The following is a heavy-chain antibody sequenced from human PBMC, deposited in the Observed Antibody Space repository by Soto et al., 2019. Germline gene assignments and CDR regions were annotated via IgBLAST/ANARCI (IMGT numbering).Heavy chain of an antibody. CDR3: ASNWLSDWNDRGSWNNWFDP. D-gene: IGHD1-1*01. J-gene: IGHJ5*02. Sequence: ASVKVSCKASGYTFTSYDINWVRQATGQGLEWMGWMNPNSGNTGYAQKFQGRVTMTRNTSISTAYMELSSLRSEDTAVYYCASNWLSDWNDRGSWNNWFDPWGQGTLVTVSS. CDR1: GYTFTSYD. CDR2: MNPNSGNT. V-gene: IGHV1-8*01.